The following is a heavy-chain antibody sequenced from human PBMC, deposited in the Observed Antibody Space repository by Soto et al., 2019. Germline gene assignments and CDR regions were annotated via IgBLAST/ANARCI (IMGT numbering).Heavy chain of an antibody. D-gene: IGHD3-3*01. CDR3: AKDRNFGVVIISVFDY. CDR1: GFTFDDYA. V-gene: IGHV3-23*01. Sequence: GGYLRPSCAASGFTFDDYAMHWVRQAPGKGLEWVSAISGSGGSTYYADSVKGRFTISRDNSKNTLYLQMNSLRAEDTAVYYCAKDRNFGVVIISVFDYWGQGTLVTVSS. J-gene: IGHJ4*02. CDR2: ISGSGGST.